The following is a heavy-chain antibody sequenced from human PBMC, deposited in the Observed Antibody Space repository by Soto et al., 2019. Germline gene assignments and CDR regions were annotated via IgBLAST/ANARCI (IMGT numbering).Heavy chain of an antibody. J-gene: IGHJ4*02. D-gene: IGHD1-1*01. V-gene: IGHV4-59*01. CDR3: ARYKSEFYFDD. CDR2: IYYSGST. Sequence: PSETLSLTCTVSGGSISSYYWSWIRQPPGKGLEWIGYIYYSGSTNYNPSLKSRVTISVDTSKNQFSLKLSSVTAADTAVYYCARYKSEFYFDDWGQRTLVTVSS. CDR1: GGSISSYY.